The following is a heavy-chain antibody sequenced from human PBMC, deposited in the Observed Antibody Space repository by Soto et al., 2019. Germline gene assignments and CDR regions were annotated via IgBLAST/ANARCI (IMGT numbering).Heavy chain of an antibody. CDR2: INPSGGST. D-gene: IGHD1-7*01. CDR3: ARTLNWSYDYFDY. Sequence: QVQLVQSGAEVKKPGASVRVSCKASGYTFTGYHMHWVRQAPGQRLGWVGMINPSGGSTKYAQNFQGRVTMTTVTSTTTVYMELSSLRSEDTAVYYCARTLNWSYDYFDYWGQGTLVTVSS. J-gene: IGHJ4*02. CDR1: GYTFTGYH. V-gene: IGHV1-46*01.